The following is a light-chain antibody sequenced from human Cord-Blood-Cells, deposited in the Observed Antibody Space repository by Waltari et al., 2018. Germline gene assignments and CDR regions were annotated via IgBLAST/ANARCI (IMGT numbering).Light chain of an antibody. J-gene: IGKJ1*01. CDR3: QQYYSTPPA. CDR2: WAS. V-gene: IGKV4-1*01. Sequence: DIAITQYTGPLTGTPGGWATINCKSSQSILYSSNNKNYLAWYQQKPGQPPKLLIYWASTRESGVPDRFSGSGSGTDFTLTISSLQAEDVAVYYCQQYYSTPPAFGQGTKVEIK. CDR1: QSILYSSNNKNY.